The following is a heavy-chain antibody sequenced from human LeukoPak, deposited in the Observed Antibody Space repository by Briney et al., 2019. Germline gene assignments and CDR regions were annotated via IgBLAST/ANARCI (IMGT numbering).Heavy chain of an antibody. V-gene: IGHV3-30*04. J-gene: IGHJ4*02. CDR1: GFTFSLYA. CDR2: ISYDGSNK. D-gene: IGHD1-26*01. Sequence: GKSLRLSCAVSGFTFSLYAMHWVRQAPGKGLEWVAVISYDGSNKYYADSVKGRFTISRDNSKNTLYLQMNSLRAEDTAVYYCARDGSYRDYFDYWGQGTLVTVSS. CDR3: ARDGSYRDYFDY.